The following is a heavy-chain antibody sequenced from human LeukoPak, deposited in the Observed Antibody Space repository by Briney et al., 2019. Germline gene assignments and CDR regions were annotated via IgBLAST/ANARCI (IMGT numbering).Heavy chain of an antibody. V-gene: IGHV4-34*01. CDR3: ARGGMITFGGVIVPFDY. D-gene: IGHD3-16*02. CDR2: INHSGST. Sequence: SETLSLTCAVYGGSFSGYYWSWIRQPPGKGLEWIGEINHSGSTNYNPSLKSRVTISVDTSKNQFSLKLSSVTAADTAVYYCARGGMITFGGVIVPFDYWGQGTLVTVSS. J-gene: IGHJ4*02. CDR1: GGSFSGYY.